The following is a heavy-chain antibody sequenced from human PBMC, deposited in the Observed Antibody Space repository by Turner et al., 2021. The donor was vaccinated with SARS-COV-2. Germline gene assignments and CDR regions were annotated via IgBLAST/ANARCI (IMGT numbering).Heavy chain of an antibody. J-gene: IGHJ4*02. D-gene: IGHD2-15*01. Sequence: EVQLVESGGGLVQPGGSLILSCAASGFTFSSYTMNWVRQAPGKGLEWVSYISSSSSTIYYADSVKGRFTISRDNAKNSLYLKMNSLRAEDTAVYYCARDLGGYFDYWGQGTLVTVSS. CDR1: GFTFSSYT. CDR3: ARDLGGYFDY. CDR2: ISSSSSTI. V-gene: IGHV3-48*01.